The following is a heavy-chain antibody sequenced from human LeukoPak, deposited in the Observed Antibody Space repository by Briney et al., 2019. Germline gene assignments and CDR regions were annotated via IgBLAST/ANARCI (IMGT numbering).Heavy chain of an antibody. CDR1: GGSISSYY. CDR3: ARENSGSYREFDY. Sequence: SETLTLTCTVSGGSISSYYWSWIRQPAGKGLEWIGRIYTSGSTNYSASLKSRVSMSVDTSKNQFSLKLSSVTAADTAVFYCARENSGSYREFDYWGQGTLVTVSS. V-gene: IGHV4-4*07. CDR2: IYTSGST. J-gene: IGHJ4*02. D-gene: IGHD1-26*01.